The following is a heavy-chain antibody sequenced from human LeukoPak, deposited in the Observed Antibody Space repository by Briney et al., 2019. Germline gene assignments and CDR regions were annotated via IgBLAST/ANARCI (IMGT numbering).Heavy chain of an antibody. CDR2: IYTSGST. Sequence: KSSETLSLTCTVSGGSISSYYWSWIRQPAGKGLEWIGRIYTSGSTNYNPSLKSRVTMSVDTSKNQFSLKLSSVTAADTAVYYCARGMPNRIAARPFYFDYWGQGTLVTVSS. CDR3: ARGMPNRIAARPFYFDY. CDR1: GGSISSYY. D-gene: IGHD6-6*01. V-gene: IGHV4-4*07. J-gene: IGHJ4*02.